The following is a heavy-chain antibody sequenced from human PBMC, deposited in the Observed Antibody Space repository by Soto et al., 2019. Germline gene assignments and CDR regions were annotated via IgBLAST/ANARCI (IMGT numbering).Heavy chain of an antibody. J-gene: IGHJ4*02. CDR2: INHSGST. V-gene: IGHV4-34*01. CDR1: GGSFSGYY. Sequence: SETLSLTCTVYGGSFSGYYWSWIRQPPGKGLEWLGEINHSGSTNYNPSLKSRITISIDTSKNQFSLKLNSVTAADTAVYYCARIPFYYDSSGYYTVFDYWGQGTLVTVSS. D-gene: IGHD3-22*01. CDR3: ARIPFYYDSSGYYTVFDY.